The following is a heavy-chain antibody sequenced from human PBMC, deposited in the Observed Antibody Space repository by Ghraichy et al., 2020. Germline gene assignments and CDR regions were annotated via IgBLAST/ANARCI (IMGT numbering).Heavy chain of an antibody. J-gene: IGHJ5*02. CDR3: AKDLTRTEAADWFDP. CDR1: GFTFSNYH. D-gene: IGHD6-13*01. Sequence: GGSLRLSCAGSGFTFSNYHMSWVRQAPGKGLEWVSSISGSGGSTYYADSVKGRFAISRDNSKNTLYLQTNSLSAEDTAFYYCAKDLTRTEAADWFDPRGQGILVTVSS. CDR2: ISGSGGST. V-gene: IGHV3-23*01.